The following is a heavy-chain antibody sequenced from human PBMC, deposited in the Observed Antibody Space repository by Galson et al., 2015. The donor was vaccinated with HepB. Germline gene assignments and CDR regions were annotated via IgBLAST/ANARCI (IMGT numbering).Heavy chain of an antibody. D-gene: IGHD3-10*01. V-gene: IGHV3-9*01. CDR3: AKAPGTVYYYYYMDV. J-gene: IGHJ6*03. CDR2: ISWNSGSI. CDR1: GFTFDDYA. Sequence: SLRLSCAASGFTFDDYAMHWVRQAPGKGLEWVSGISWNSGSIGYADSVKGRFTISRDNAKNSLYLQMNSLRAEDTALYYCAKAPGTVYYYYYMDVWGKGTTVTVSS.